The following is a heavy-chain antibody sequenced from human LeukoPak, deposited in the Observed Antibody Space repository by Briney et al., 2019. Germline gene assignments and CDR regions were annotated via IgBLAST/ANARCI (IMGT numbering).Heavy chain of an antibody. CDR1: GFTFDDYA. J-gene: IGHJ4*02. V-gene: IGHV3-9*01. CDR2: ISWNSGGI. CDR3: AKDFYRAVAGSIGF. D-gene: IGHD6-19*01. Sequence: PGRSLRLSCAATGFTFDDYAMQSVRPAPGKGLEWVSGISWNSGGIGYADSVKGRFTISRDNAKKSLYLQMNSLRAEDTALYYCAKDFYRAVAGSIGFWGQGILVTVSS.